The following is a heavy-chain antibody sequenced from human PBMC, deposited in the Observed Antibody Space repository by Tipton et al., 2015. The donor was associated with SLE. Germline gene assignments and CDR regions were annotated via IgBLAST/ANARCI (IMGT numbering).Heavy chain of an antibody. D-gene: IGHD3-10*01. CDR1: GYSISSGYY. Sequence: TLSLTCAVSGYSISSGYYWGWIRQPPGKGLEWIGSIYYSGSTYYNPSLKSRVTISVDTSKNQFSLKLSSVTAADTAVYYCARDCMVRGVRAFDIWGQGTMVTVSS. J-gene: IGHJ3*02. CDR2: IYYSGST. CDR3: ARDCMVRGVRAFDI. V-gene: IGHV4-38-2*02.